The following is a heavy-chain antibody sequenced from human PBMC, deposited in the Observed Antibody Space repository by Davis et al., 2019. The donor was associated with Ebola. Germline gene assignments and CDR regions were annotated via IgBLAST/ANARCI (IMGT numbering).Heavy chain of an antibody. J-gene: IGHJ4*01. CDR3: AKGNDRDY. D-gene: IGHD1-1*01. Sequence: GGSLRLSCAASGFTFSTYSMSWVPQAPGKGLEWFSSISSDSDYIYYADSVKGRFTISRDNSKNTLYLQMNSLSAWDKAVYYCAKGNDRDYWGQGTLVTVSS. V-gene: IGHV3-21*01. CDR1: GFTFSTYS. CDR2: ISSDSDYI.